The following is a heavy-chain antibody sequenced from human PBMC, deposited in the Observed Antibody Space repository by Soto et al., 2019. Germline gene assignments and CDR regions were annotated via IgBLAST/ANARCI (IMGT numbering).Heavy chain of an antibody. CDR2: ISYDGSNK. Sequence: QVQLVESGGGVVQPGRSLRLSCAASGFTFSSYGMHWVRQAPGKGLEWVAVISYDGSNKYYADSVKGRFTISRDNSKNTLYLQMNSLRAEDTAVYYCAKDQRIVVVVAALDYWGQGPLVTVSS. J-gene: IGHJ4*02. CDR1: GFTFSSYG. D-gene: IGHD2-15*01. CDR3: AKDQRIVVVVAALDY. V-gene: IGHV3-30*18.